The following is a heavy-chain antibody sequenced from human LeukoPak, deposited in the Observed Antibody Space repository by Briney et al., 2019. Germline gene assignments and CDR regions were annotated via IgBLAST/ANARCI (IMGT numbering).Heavy chain of an antibody. CDR2: INTNTGNP. D-gene: IGHD3-10*01. J-gene: IGHJ4*02. V-gene: IGHV7-4-1*02. CDR3: ARVAWAMVRGVIGY. Sequence: ASVKVSCKASGYTYTSYAMNWVRQAPGQGLEWMGWINTNTGNPTYAQGFTGRFVFSLDTSVSAAYLQISSLKAEDTAVYYCARVAWAMVRGVIGYWGQGTLVTVSS. CDR1: GYTYTSYA.